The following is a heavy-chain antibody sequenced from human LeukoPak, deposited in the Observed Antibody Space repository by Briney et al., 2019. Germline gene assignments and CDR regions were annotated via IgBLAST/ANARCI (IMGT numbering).Heavy chain of an antibody. CDR1: GFTFSSYS. CDR2: ISSSSSYI. Sequence: GGSLRLSCAASGFTFSSYSTNWVRQAPGKGLEWVSSISSSSSYIYYADSVKGRFTISRDNAKNSLYLQMNSLRAEDTAVYYCARDGFGYSSGWYSTDYWGQGTLVTVSS. V-gene: IGHV3-21*01. CDR3: ARDGFGYSSGWYSTDY. J-gene: IGHJ4*02. D-gene: IGHD6-19*01.